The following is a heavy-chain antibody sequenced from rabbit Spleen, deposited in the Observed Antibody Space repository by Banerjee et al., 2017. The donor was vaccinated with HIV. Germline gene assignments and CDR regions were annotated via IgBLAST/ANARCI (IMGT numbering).Heavy chain of an antibody. J-gene: IGHJ4*01. CDR1: GFSFSSSDY. Sequence: QSLEESGGDLVKPGASLTLTCTASGFSFSSSDYMCWVRQAPGKGLEWVSCIAGSGSGFAYSATWAKGRFTCSKTSSTTVTLQMTSLTVADTATYFCARAVVSDYYKYHLWGPGTLVTVS. CDR2: IAGSGSGFA. V-gene: IGHV1S40*01. CDR3: ARAVVSDYYKYHL. D-gene: IGHD4-1*01.